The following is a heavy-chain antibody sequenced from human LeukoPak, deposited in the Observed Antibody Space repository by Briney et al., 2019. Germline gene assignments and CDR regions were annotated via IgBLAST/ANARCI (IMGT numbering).Heavy chain of an antibody. J-gene: IGHJ5*02. D-gene: IGHD2-2*01. CDR2: IIPIFGTA. CDR3: ASSYCSSTSCYVPYNWFDP. V-gene: IGHV1-69*13. CDR1: GGTFSSYA. Sequence: EASVKVSCKASGGTFSSYAISWVRQAPGQGLEWMGGIIPIFGTANYAQKFQGRVTITADESTSTAYMELSSLRSEDTAVYYCASSYCSSTSCYVPYNWFDPWGQGTLVTVSS.